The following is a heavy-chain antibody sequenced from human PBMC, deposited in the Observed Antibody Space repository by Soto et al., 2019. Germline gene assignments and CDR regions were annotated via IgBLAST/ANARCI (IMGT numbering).Heavy chain of an antibody. CDR1: GGSISSYY. J-gene: IGHJ6*02. CDR2: LYDSGST. CDR3: ARENYYGSGTYFRLDV. V-gene: IGHV4-59*01. D-gene: IGHD3-10*01. Sequence: SETLSLTCTVSGGSISSYYWSWIRQPPGKGLEWIGYLYDSGSTHYNPSLKSRVTISVDTSKNQFSLKLTSVTAADTAVYYCARENYYGSGTYFRLDVWGQGTRVTVSS.